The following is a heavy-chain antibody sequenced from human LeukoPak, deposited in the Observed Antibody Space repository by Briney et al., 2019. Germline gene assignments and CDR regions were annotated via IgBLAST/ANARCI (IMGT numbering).Heavy chain of an antibody. CDR1: GYTFTSYA. CDR3: ARGLRPTGIFDY. V-gene: IGHV1-46*01. J-gene: IGHJ4*02. CDR2: INPSGGST. D-gene: IGHD4-11*01. Sequence: ASVKVSCTASGYTFTSYAMNWVRQAPGQGLEWMGKINPSGGSTSYAQKFQGRVTMTRDTSTSTVYMELSSLRSEDTAVYYCARGLRPTGIFDYWGQGTLVTVSS.